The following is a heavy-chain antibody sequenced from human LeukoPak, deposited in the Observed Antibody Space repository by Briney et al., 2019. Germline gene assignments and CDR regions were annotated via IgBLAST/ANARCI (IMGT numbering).Heavy chain of an antibody. D-gene: IGHD1-1*01. Sequence: GGSLRLSCAASGFIISSYDMNWVRQAPGKGLEWVSHISVSGETKNYAESVKGRFTISRDNAKNTLYLQMNSLRAEDTAVYYCARDEGGTRLDWGQGTLVTVSS. CDR1: GFIISSYD. CDR3: ARDEGGTRLD. V-gene: IGHV3-48*03. J-gene: IGHJ4*02. CDR2: ISVSGETK.